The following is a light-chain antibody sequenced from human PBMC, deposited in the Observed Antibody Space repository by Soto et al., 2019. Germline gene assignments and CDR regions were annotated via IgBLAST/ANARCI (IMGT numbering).Light chain of an antibody. CDR3: QQRSTWPLT. V-gene: IGKV3-11*01. CDR2: DAS. J-gene: IGKJ4*01. Sequence: IVLIQSPATLSLSAGDRATLSCRASQSVSTYLAWYQQKSGQAPRLLIYDASTRATGIPARFSGSGSGTDFTLTISSLEPEDFAVYYCQQRSTWPLTFGGGTKVESK. CDR1: QSVSTY.